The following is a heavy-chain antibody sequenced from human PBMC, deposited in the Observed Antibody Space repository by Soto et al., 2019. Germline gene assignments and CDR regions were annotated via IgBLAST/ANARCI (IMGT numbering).Heavy chain of an antibody. J-gene: IGHJ6*02. CDR2: IYSGGTT. Sequence: GGSLRLSCAASGFTVSTYHMSWVRQAPGKGLEWVSVIYSGGTTHYADSVKGRFTISRDNSKNTLYFQMNSLRAEDTAVYYCARGLDFWSGYYDQYYYGLDVWGQGTTVTVSS. D-gene: IGHD3-3*01. CDR1: GFTVSTYH. CDR3: ARGLDFWSGYYDQYYYGLDV. V-gene: IGHV3-53*01.